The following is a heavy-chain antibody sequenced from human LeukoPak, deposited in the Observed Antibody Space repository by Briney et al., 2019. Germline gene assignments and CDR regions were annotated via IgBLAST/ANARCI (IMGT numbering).Heavy chain of an antibody. D-gene: IGHD6-6*01. J-gene: IGHJ4*02. Sequence: ASVKVSCKASGGTFSSYAISWVRQAPGQGLEWMGGIIPIFGTANYAQKLQGRVTITTDESTSTAYMELSSLRSEDTAVYYCARDHLAAPNQFDYWGQGTLVTVSS. CDR2: IIPIFGTA. V-gene: IGHV1-69*05. CDR1: GGTFSSYA. CDR3: ARDHLAAPNQFDY.